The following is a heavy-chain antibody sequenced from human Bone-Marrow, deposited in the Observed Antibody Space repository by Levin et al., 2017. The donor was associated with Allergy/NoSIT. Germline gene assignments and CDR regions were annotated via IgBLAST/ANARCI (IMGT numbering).Heavy chain of an antibody. CDR3: ARSEPRASYDY. D-gene: IGHD3-16*01. Sequence: ETLSLTCAASGFDFTAYTMSWVRQAPGKGLEWVAGLDSTSSYIYHADSVRGRFTISRDNADKSLFLQMNSLRAEDSALYYCARSEPRASYDYWGPGTLVTVSS. V-gene: IGHV3-21*01. CDR2: LDSTSSYI. CDR1: GFDFTAYT. J-gene: IGHJ4*02.